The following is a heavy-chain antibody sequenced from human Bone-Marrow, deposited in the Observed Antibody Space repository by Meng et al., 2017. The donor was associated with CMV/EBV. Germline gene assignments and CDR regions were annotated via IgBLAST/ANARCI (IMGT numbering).Heavy chain of an antibody. CDR2: IWYDGSNK. D-gene: IGHD1-26*01. V-gene: IGHV3-33*08. J-gene: IGHJ6*02. Sequence: GGSLRLSCAVSELTFRNYAMSWVRQAPGKGLEWVAVIWYDGSNKYYADSVKGRFTISRDNAKNPLYLQMNSLRAEDTAVYYCARDGSHRSPDYYYYGMDVWGQGTTVTVSS. CDR3: ARDGSHRSPDYYYYGMDV. CDR1: ELTFRNYA.